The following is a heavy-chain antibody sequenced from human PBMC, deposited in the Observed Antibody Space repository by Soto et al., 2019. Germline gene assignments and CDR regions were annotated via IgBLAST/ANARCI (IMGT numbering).Heavy chain of an antibody. CDR1: GYSFTSSW. Sequence: PGESLKISCKGSGYSFTSSWISWVRQMPGKGLEWMGRIDPSDSYTNYSPSFQGHVTISADRSISTAYLQWSGLKASDTAMYYCARLEVYYHMDVRAQRTTVTVSS. CDR3: ARLEVYYHMDV. V-gene: IGHV5-10-1*01. CDR2: IDPSDSYT. J-gene: IGHJ6*02.